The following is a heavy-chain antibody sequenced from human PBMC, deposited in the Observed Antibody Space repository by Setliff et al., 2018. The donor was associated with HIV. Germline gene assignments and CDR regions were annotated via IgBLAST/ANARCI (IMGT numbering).Heavy chain of an antibody. CDR3: ARHYTGYGPLHY. Sequence: GASVKVSCKASGGTFSSYAVSWVRQAPGQGLEWMGGIIPIFGTANYAQKFQGRVTITTDESTSTAYMELSSLRSEDTALYFCARHYTGYGPLHYWGQGTLVTVSS. J-gene: IGHJ4*02. CDR2: IIPIFGTA. V-gene: IGHV1-69*05. CDR1: GGTFSSYA. D-gene: IGHD5-12*01.